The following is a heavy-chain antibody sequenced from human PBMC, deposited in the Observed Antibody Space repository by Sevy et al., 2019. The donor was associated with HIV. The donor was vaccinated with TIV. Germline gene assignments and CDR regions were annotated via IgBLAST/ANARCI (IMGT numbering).Heavy chain of an antibody. CDR3: ARAVDGHYDYVWGSYRILDY. CDR2: LKQDGSEE. Sequence: GGSLRLSCAASGFTFSTYWMSWVRQAPGKGLEWVANLKQDGSEEYYVDSVKGRFTISRDNAKNSLYMQMNSLSAGDTGVYYCARAVDGHYDYVWGSYRILDYWGQGTLVTVSS. J-gene: IGHJ4*02. CDR1: GFTFSTYW. D-gene: IGHD3-16*02. V-gene: IGHV3-7*04.